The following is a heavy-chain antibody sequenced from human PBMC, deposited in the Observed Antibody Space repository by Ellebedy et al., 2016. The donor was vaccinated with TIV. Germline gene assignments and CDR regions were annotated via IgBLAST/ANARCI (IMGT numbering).Heavy chain of an antibody. CDR1: GYSFTSYW. D-gene: IGHD3-3*01. V-gene: IGHV5-51*01. CDR3: ARHQEENTIFSWFDP. J-gene: IGHJ5*02. Sequence: GESLKISXKGSGYSFTSYWIGWVRQMPGKGLEWMGIIYPGDSDTRYSPSFQGQVTISADKSISTAYLQWSSLKASDTAMYYCARHQEENTIFSWFDPWGQGTLVTVSS. CDR2: IYPGDSDT.